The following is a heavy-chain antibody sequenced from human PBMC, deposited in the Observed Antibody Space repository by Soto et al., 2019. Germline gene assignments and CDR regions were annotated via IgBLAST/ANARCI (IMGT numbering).Heavy chain of an antibody. CDR1: GFTFSSYA. CDR2: ISGSDGST. CDR3: ATDREAIMVTFGNIDY. D-gene: IGHD3-16*01. Sequence: PGGSLRLSCAASGFTFSSYAMNWVRQAPGKGLEWVSSISGSDGSTYYADSVKGRFTVSRDNSRNTLYLQMHSLRAEDTAVYYCATDREAIMVTFGNIDYWGQGTLVTVSS. J-gene: IGHJ4*02. V-gene: IGHV3-23*01.